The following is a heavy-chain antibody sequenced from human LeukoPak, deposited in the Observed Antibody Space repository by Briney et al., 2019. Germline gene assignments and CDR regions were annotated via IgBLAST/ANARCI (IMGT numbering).Heavy chain of an antibody. V-gene: IGHV3-21*01. J-gene: IGHJ4*02. D-gene: IGHD1-26*01. CDR3: ARGFGSYSKSFDY. CDR1: GFTFSSYA. Sequence: PGGSLRLSCAASGFTFSSYAMSWVRQAPGKGLEWVSSISSSSSYIYYADSVKGRFAISRDNAKNSLYLQMNSLRAEDTAVYYCARGFGSYSKSFDYWGQGTLVTVSS. CDR2: ISSSSSYI.